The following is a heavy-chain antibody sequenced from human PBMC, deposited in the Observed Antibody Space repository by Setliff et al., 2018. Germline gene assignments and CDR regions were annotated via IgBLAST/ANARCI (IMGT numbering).Heavy chain of an antibody. CDR2: IYHSGST. J-gene: IGHJ3*02. D-gene: IGHD3-10*01. CDR1: GYSISSGYY. CDR3: ARHDGRGGGLLWFGELLSDHDAFDI. V-gene: IGHV4-38-2*01. Sequence: SETLSLTCAVSGYSISSGYYWGWIRQPPGKGLEWIGSIYHSGSTYYNPSLKSRVTISVDTSKNQFSLKLSSVTAADTAVYYCARHDGRGGGLLWFGELLSDHDAFDIWGQGTMVTVS.